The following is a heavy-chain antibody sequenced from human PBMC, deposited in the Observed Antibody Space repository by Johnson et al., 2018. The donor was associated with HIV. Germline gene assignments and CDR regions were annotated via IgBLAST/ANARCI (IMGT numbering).Heavy chain of an antibody. J-gene: IGHJ3*02. CDR3: ARDRKWVGARSGDAFDI. D-gene: IGHD2-15*01. V-gene: IGHV3-7*01. Sequence: VQLVESGGGLVQPGGSLRLSCAASGFTFSRYWMSWVRQAPGKGLEWVANINQDGSEKYYVDSVKGRFTISRDNAENTLYLQMNNLRAEDTAVFYCARDRKWVGARSGDAFDIWGQGTMVTVSS. CDR2: INQDGSEK. CDR1: GFTFSRYW.